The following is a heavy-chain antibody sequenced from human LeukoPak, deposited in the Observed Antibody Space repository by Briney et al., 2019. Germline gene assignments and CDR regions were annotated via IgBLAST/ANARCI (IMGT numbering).Heavy chain of an antibody. CDR1: GYTFTSYG. J-gene: IGHJ3*02. D-gene: IGHD3-10*01. CDR3: ARIRYYGSGSTVAFDI. CDR2: ISAYNGNT. Sequence: ASVKVSCKASGYTFTSYGISWVRQAPGQELEWMGWISAYNGNTNYAQKLQGRVTMTTDTSTSTAYMELRSLRSDDTAVYYCARIRYYGSGSTVAFDIWGQGTMVTVSS. V-gene: IGHV1-18*01.